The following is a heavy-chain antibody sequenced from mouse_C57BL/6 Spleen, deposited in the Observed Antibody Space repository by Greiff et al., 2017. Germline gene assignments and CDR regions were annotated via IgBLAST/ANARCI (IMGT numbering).Heavy chain of an antibody. J-gene: IGHJ4*01. V-gene: IGHV1-76*01. D-gene: IGHD1-1*01. CDR1: GYTFTDYY. Sequence: VQLQQSGAELVRPGASVKLSCKASGYTFTDYYINWVKQRPGQGLEWIARIYPGSGNTYYNEKFKGKATLTAEKSSSTAYMQLSSLTSEDSAVYFCARSSTVVAGNAMDYWGQGTSVTVSS. CDR2: IYPGSGNT. CDR3: ARSSTVVAGNAMDY.